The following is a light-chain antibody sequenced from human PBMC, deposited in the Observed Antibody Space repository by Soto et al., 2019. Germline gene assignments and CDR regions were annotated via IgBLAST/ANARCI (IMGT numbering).Light chain of an antibody. V-gene: IGLV2-14*01. CDR1: DSDVGGYNY. CDR2: GVT. Sequence: QPVLTQPASVSGSPGQSITISCTGTDSDVGGYNYVSWYQQHPGKAPKLIIYGVTNRPSGVSNRFSGSKSGNTASLTTSGLQAEDEADYYCSSYTTRSTYVVLGGGTKLTVL. CDR3: SSYTTRSTYVV. J-gene: IGLJ2*01.